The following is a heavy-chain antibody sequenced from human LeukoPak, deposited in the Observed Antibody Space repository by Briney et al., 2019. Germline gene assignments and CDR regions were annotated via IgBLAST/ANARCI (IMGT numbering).Heavy chain of an antibody. CDR3: ARIPQSAEDSGEVDV. Sequence: SETLSLTCTVSGGSISSSNYYWGWIRQPPGKGLEWIGSIYYSGTTYYNPSLKSRVTISVDTSTNQFSLKLSSVTAADTAVYYCARIPQSAEDSGEVDVWGKGTTVTVSS. CDR2: IYYSGTT. CDR1: GGSISSSNYY. J-gene: IGHJ6*04. V-gene: IGHV4-39*07. D-gene: IGHD3-10*01.